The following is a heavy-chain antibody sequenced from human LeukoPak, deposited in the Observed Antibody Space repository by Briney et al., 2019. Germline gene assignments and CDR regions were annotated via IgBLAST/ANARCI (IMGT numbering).Heavy chain of an antibody. D-gene: IGHD6-19*01. CDR3: ARDSSGWGGPEFDP. Sequence: SETLSLTCTVSGGSISSRSYYWARIRQPPGKGLDRFGSIYYSGSTYYEPSLKSRVTISVDTSKNQYSLKLSSVTAADTAVYYCARDSSGWGGPEFDPWGQGTLVTVSS. V-gene: IGHV4-39*07. CDR1: GGSISSRSYY. CDR2: IYYSGST. J-gene: IGHJ5*02.